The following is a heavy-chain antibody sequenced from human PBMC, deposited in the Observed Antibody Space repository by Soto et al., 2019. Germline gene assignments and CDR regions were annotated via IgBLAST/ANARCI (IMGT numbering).Heavy chain of an antibody. CDR3: ARHWDESYYMDV. Sequence: PSETLSLTCTVSGGSISSYYGSWIRQPPGKGLEWIGYIYYSGSTNYNPSLKSRVTISVDTSKNQFSLKLSSVTAADTAVYYCARHWDESYYMDVWGKGTTVTAP. D-gene: IGHD1-26*01. V-gene: IGHV4-59*08. CDR2: IYYSGST. J-gene: IGHJ6*03. CDR1: GGSISSYY.